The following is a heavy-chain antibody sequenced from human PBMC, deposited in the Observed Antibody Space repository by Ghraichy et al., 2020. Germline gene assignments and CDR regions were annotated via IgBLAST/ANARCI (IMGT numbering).Heavy chain of an antibody. D-gene: IGHD4-17*01. J-gene: IGHJ6*02. CDR3: SRSVGDYVDYYGMDV. CDR2: IYHSGNT. Sequence: SETLSLTCTVSGGSISSYYWYWIRQPPGKGLEWIGNIYHSGNTYYNPSLKSRVTISGDTSKNQFSLKLTSVTAADTAVYYFSRSVGDYVDYYGMDVWGQGTTVTVSS. V-gene: IGHV4-59*08. CDR1: GGSISSYY.